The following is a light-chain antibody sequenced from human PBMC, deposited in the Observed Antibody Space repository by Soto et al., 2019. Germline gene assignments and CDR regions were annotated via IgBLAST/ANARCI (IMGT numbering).Light chain of an antibody. CDR1: QSVSSN. J-gene: IGKJ1*01. Sequence: EIVVTQSPATLSVSPGERATLSCRASQSVSSNLAWYQQKPGQAPRLLIYGASTRATGIPARFSGSGSGTEFTLTISSLQSEDSAVYYCQQYNNWPRTFGQGTKVEIK. CDR2: GAS. CDR3: QQYNNWPRT. V-gene: IGKV3-15*01.